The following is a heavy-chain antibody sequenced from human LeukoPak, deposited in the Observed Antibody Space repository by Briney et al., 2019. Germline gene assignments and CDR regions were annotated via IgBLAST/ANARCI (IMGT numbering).Heavy chain of an antibody. CDR1: GYTLTELS. Sequence: GASVKVSCKVSGYTLTELSMHWVRQAPGKGLEWMGGFDPEDGETIYAQKFQGRVTMTEDTSTDTAYMELSSLRSEDTAVYYCATDRGSSGLDAFDIWGQGTMVTVSS. CDR3: ATDRGSSGLDAFDI. J-gene: IGHJ3*02. D-gene: IGHD3-22*01. V-gene: IGHV1-24*01. CDR2: FDPEDGET.